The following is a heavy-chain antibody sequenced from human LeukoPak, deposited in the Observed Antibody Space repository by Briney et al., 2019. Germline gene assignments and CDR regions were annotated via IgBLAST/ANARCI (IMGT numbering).Heavy chain of an antibody. V-gene: IGHV4-31*03. Sequence: PSETLSLTCTVSGGSISSGGYYWSWLRQHPGKGLEWIGYIYYSGSTYYNPSLKSRVTISADTSKNQFSLKLSSVTAADTAVYYCARNGVYGSGSRFDYWGQGTLVTVSS. CDR3: ARNGVYGSGSRFDY. J-gene: IGHJ4*02. CDR1: GGSISSGGYY. CDR2: IYYSGST. D-gene: IGHD3-10*01.